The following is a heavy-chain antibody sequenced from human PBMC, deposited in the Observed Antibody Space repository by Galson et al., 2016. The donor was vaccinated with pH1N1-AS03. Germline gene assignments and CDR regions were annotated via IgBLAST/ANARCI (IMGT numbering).Heavy chain of an antibody. V-gene: IGHV4-61*02. CDR1: GGSISSGSYY. J-gene: IGHJ6*02. CDR2: IYTSGST. Sequence: TLSLTCTVSGGSISSGSYYWSWIRQPAGKGLEWIGRIYTSGSTNYNPSLKSRVTISVDTSKNQFSLKLSSVTAADTVVYYCARDGGSAYGMDVWGQGTTVTVSS. CDR3: ARDGGSAYGMDV. D-gene: IGHD2-15*01.